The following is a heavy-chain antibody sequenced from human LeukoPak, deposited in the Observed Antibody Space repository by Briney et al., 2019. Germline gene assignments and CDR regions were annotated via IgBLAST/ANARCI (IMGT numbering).Heavy chain of an antibody. CDR2: ISSSSSTI. D-gene: IGHD6-19*01. CDR1: GFTFSSYS. V-gene: IGHV3-48*02. CDR3: ARRIAVAALDY. J-gene: IGHJ4*02. Sequence: GGSLRLSCAASGFTFSSYSMNWVRQAPGKGLEWVSYISSSSSTIYYADSVKGRFTISRDNAKNSLYLQMNSPRDEDTAVYYCARRIAVAALDYWGQGTLVTVSS.